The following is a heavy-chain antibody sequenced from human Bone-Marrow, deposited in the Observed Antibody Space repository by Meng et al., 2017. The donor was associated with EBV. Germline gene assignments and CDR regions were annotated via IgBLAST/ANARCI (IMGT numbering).Heavy chain of an antibody. J-gene: IGHJ4*02. CDR2: VIPMFGTP. CDR3: ATLEITSNAAAY. Sequence: VPLVESWASVEKPGASGEVSRKASGGSFNIYAVNWGRQAPGQGLEWVGRVIPMFGTPKHKQKFQDRITITADESTSTAYMEVSSLRSEDTAVYYCATLEITSNAAAYWGQGTLVTVSS. V-gene: IGHV1-69*01. CDR1: GGSFNIYA. D-gene: IGHD1-1*01.